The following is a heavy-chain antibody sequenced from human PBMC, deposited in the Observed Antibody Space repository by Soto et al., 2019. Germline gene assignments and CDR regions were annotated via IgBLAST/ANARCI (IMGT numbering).Heavy chain of an antibody. CDR2: IYNSGST. J-gene: IGHJ4*02. D-gene: IGHD5-12*01. CDR1: GDSITNDRW. Sequence: QVQLQESGPGLVKPSGTLSLTCSVSGDSITNDRWWSWVRQSPGKGLEWIGEIYNSGSTNYNPSLKSRVIISVDKSKNNFSLTLSSVTAADTAVYYCTANGYYSLDYWGQGSLVTVSS. V-gene: IGHV4-4*02. CDR3: TANGYYSLDY.